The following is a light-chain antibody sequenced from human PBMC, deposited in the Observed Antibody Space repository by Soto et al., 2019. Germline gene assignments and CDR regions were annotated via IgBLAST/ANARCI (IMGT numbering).Light chain of an antibody. CDR2: AAS. CDR3: QQYGSSPIT. Sequence: DIQITQSPSSLSSSVLERFTITCRASQGISSYLAWYQQKPGKAPKLLVYAASTLQSGVPSRFSGSGSGTDFTLTISRLEPEDFAVYYCQQYGSSPITFGQGTRLEIK. V-gene: IGKV1-9*01. CDR1: QGISSY. J-gene: IGKJ5*01.